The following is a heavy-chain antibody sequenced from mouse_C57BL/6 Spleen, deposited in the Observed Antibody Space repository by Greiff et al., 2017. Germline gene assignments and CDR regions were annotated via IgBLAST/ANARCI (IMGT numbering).Heavy chain of an antibody. Sequence: QVQLQQPGTELVKPGASVKLSCKASGYTFTSYWMHWVKQRPGQGLEWIGNINPSNGGTNYNETFKSKATLTVDKSSSTAYMQLSSLTSEDSAVYYFARWTTVVADWYFDVWGTGTTVTVSS. CDR3: ARWTTVVADWYFDV. V-gene: IGHV1-53*01. CDR1: GYTFTSYW. D-gene: IGHD1-1*01. J-gene: IGHJ1*03. CDR2: INPSNGGT.